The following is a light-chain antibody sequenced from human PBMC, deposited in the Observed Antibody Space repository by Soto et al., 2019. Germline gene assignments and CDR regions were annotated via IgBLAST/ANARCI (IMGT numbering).Light chain of an antibody. CDR1: SGHSNYA. Sequence: QSVPPQSPSASASLGASVKLTCTLSSGHSNYAIAWHQQQPEKGPRYLMKLNSDGSHSKGDGIPDRFSGSSSGAERYLTISSLQSEDEADYYCQTWGTGIQVFGTGTKVTVL. CDR3: QTWGTGIQV. J-gene: IGLJ1*01. V-gene: IGLV4-69*01. CDR2: LNSDGSH.